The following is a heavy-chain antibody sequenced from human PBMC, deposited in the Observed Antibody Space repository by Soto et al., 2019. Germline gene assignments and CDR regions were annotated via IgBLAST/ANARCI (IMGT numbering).Heavy chain of an antibody. CDR1: GFTFSSYA. CDR2: ISGSGGST. D-gene: IGHD3-22*01. Sequence: EGSLRLSCAASGFTFSSYAMSWVRQAPGKGLEWVSAISGSGGSTYYADSVKGRFTISRDNSKNTLYLQMNSLRAEDTAVYYCAELKPGYYDSSGYYYYYAMDVWGQGTTVTVS. V-gene: IGHV3-23*01. CDR3: AELKPGYYDSSGYYYYYAMDV. J-gene: IGHJ6*02.